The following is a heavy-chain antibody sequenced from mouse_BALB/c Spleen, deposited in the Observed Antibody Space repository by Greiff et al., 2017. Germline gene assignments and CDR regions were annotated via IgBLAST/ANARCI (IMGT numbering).Heavy chain of an antibody. V-gene: IGHV1-69*01. CDR1: GYTFTDYW. CDR2: IDTSDSYT. CDR3: ARSTGTWFAY. D-gene: IGHD4-1*02. Sequence: QVQLQQSGAELVMPGASVKMSCKASGYTFTDYWMHWVKQRPGQGLEWIGAIDTSDSYTSYNQKFKGKATLTVDESSSTAYMQLSSLTSEDSAVYYCARSTGTWFAYWGQGTLVTVSA. J-gene: IGHJ3*01.